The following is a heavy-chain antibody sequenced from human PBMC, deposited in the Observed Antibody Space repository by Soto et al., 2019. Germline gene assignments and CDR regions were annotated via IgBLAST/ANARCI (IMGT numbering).Heavy chain of an antibody. D-gene: IGHD3-9*01. CDR3: ARSFLTGEVDY. V-gene: IGHV3-74*01. J-gene: IGHJ4*02. CDR2: INSDGSST. Sequence: GGSLRLSCAASGFTFSSYWMHWVRQAPGKGLVWVSRINSDGSSTSYADSVKGRFTISRDNAKNTLYLQMNSLRAEDTAVYYCARSFLTGEVDYWGQGTLVTVSS. CDR1: GFTFSSYW.